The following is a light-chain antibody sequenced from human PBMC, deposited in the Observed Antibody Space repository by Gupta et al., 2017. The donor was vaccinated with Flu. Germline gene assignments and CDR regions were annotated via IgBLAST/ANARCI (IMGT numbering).Light chain of an antibody. Sequence: SYVLTQPPSVSVAPGQTARITCGGKNIGSKSVHWYQQKPGQAPVLVVYDDSDRPSGIPKRFSGSNSGNTATLTISRVEAGDEADYYCQVWDSSSDHVVFGGGTKLTVL. V-gene: IGLV3-21*02. CDR1: NIGSKS. CDR2: DDS. CDR3: QVWDSSSDHVV. J-gene: IGLJ2*01.